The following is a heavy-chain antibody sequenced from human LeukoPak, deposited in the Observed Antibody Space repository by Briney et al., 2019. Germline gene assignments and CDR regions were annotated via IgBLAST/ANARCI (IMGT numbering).Heavy chain of an antibody. D-gene: IGHD5-12*01. J-gene: IGHJ4*02. CDR1: GFTVSSNY. V-gene: IGHV3-53*04. CDR2: IYSGGST. CDR3: ARGGWGYEFDY. Sequence: PGGSLRLSCAASGFTVSSNYMSWVRQAPGKGLEWGSVIYSGGSTYYADSVKGRFTISRHNSKNTRYLQMNSLRAEDTAVYYCARGGWGYEFDYWGQGTLVTVSA.